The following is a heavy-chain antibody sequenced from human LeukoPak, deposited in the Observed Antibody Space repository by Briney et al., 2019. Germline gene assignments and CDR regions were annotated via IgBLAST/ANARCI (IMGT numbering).Heavy chain of an antibody. CDR3: AKGGDYALDY. CDR1: GFTFSSYA. CDR2: ISNSGGST. Sequence: PGGSLRLSCAASGFTFSSYAMSWVRQAPGKGLEWVSTISNSGGSTYYADSVKGRFTISRDNSKNTLTMFLQMNSLRVEDTAVYYCAKGGDYALDYWGQGTLVTVSS. V-gene: IGHV3-23*01. D-gene: IGHD4-17*01. J-gene: IGHJ4*02.